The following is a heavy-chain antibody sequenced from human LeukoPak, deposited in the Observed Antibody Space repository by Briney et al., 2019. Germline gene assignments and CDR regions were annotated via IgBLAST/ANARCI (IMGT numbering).Heavy chain of an antibody. Sequence: KASETLSLTCTVSGDSIGSNYWSWIRQPPGKGLEWIGYTYYGGITNYNPSLKSRVTISLDTSKNQFSLRLTSVTAADTAIYYCARPSPEYYYGMDVWGQGTTVTVSS. D-gene: IGHD1-14*01. CDR3: ARPSPEYYYGMDV. V-gene: IGHV4-59*01. J-gene: IGHJ6*02. CDR1: GDSIGSNY. CDR2: TYYGGIT.